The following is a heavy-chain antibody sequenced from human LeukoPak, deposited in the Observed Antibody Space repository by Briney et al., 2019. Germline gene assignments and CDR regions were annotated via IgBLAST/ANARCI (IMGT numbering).Heavy chain of an antibody. V-gene: IGHV1-18*01. CDR3: ARDTPQHLKRFDF. CDR1: GYSFTTFG. J-gene: IGHJ4*01. CDR2: INTYNGKT. D-gene: IGHD6-13*01. Sequence: ASVKVSCRASGYSFTTFGLSWGRQAPGQGLEWMGWINTYNGKTNFAEKFQARVTLTTDTSTSTAYMELSSLQSDDTAVYFCARDTPQHLKRFDFWGQGTLVTVSS.